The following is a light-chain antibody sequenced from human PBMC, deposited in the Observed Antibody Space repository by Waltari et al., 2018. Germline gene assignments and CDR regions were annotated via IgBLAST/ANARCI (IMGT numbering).Light chain of an antibody. CDR1: ERVGKNF. CDR3: QQYSSSVMYT. CDR2: GAS. V-gene: IGKV3-20*01. J-gene: IGKJ2*01. Sequence: VLTQSPGTLSLSPGETATLSCRARERVGKNFLAWYHQKPGQTPRLLIYGASIRATGIPDRFSCSGSGTDFILIISRLGPEDSGVYFCQQYSSSVMYTFGQGTKLEI.